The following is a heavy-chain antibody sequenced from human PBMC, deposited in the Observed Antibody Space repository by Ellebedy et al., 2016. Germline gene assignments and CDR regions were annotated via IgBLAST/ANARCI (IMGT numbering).Heavy chain of an antibody. V-gene: IGHV3-43*01. D-gene: IGHD3-22*01. Sequence: GGSLRLXXATSGFTFHNYYMHWARQASGKGLEWVSIIISDGSTTHYADSVKGRFTISRDNSKSSLYLQMDSLRTEDTALYYCARGNSGSIDYWGQGTLVTVSS. CDR3: ARGNSGSIDY. J-gene: IGHJ4*02. CDR1: GFTFHNYY. CDR2: IISDGSTT.